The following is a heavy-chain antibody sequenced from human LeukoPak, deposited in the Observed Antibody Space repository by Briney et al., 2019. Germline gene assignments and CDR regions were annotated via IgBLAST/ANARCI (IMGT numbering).Heavy chain of an antibody. D-gene: IGHD3-10*01. V-gene: IGHV1-69*13. Sequence: SVKVSCKASGGTFSSYAISWVRQAPGQGLGWMGGIIPIFGTANYAQKFQGRVTITADESTSTAYMELSRLRSDDTAVYYCARDVYYGSGVTVWGQGTLVTVSS. CDR2: IIPIFGTA. CDR3: ARDVYYGSGVTV. J-gene: IGHJ4*02. CDR1: GGTFSSYA.